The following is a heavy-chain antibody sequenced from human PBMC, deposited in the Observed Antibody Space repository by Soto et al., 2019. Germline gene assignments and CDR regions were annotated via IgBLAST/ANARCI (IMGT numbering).Heavy chain of an antibody. CDR2: ISGNGYDT. D-gene: IGHD1-7*01. Sequence: PGGSLRLSCAASGFTFSGYAMSWVRQAPGKGLEWVSTISGNGYDTYDADSVKGRFTISRDYSKNTLFLQMNSLRVEDTAIYYCASTPWNYGENRYFDYWGQGTLVTVSS. V-gene: IGHV3-23*01. J-gene: IGHJ4*02. CDR1: GFTFSGYA. CDR3: ASTPWNYGENRYFDY.